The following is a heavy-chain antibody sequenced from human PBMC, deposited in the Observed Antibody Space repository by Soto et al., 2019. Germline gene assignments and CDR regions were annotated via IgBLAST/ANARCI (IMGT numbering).Heavy chain of an antibody. CDR3: AFGGAGTYSEDPDAFDI. D-gene: IGHD3-10*01. CDR1: GFTFSSYS. V-gene: IGHV3-21*01. CDR2: ISSSSSYI. J-gene: IGHJ3*02. Sequence: EVQLVESGGGLVKPGGSLRLSCAASGFTFSSYSMNWVRQAPGKGLEWVSSISSSSSYIYYADSVKGRFTISRDNAKNSLYLQMNGLSAEDTAVYYRAFGGAGTYSEDPDAFDIWGQEKMVTVS.